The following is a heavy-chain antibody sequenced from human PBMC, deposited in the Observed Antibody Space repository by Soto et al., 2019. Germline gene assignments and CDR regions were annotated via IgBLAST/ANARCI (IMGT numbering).Heavy chain of an antibody. Sequence: QVQLVESGGGVVQPGRSLRLSCAASGFTFSSYAMHWVRQAPGKGLEWVAVISYDGSNKYYADSVKGRFTISRDNSKNTLYLQMNSLRAEDTAVYYCARGTGYSSGWYVAEGNDIWGQGTMVTVSS. CDR3: ARGTGYSSGWYVAEGNDI. J-gene: IGHJ3*02. V-gene: IGHV3-30-3*01. CDR2: ISYDGSNK. CDR1: GFTFSSYA. D-gene: IGHD6-19*01.